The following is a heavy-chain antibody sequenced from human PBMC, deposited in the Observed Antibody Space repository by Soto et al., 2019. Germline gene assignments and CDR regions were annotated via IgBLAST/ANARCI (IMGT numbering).Heavy chain of an antibody. CDR3: ARGPYDSDYYYGMDV. J-gene: IGHJ6*02. V-gene: IGHV5-51*01. CDR1: GYSFTSYW. D-gene: IGHD5-12*01. CDR2: IYPGDSDT. Sequence: GESLKISCKGSGYSFTSYWIGWVRQMPGKGLEWMGIIYPGDSDTRYSPSFQGQVTISADKSISTAYLQWSSLKASDTAAYYCARGPYDSDYYYGMDVWGQGTTVTVSS.